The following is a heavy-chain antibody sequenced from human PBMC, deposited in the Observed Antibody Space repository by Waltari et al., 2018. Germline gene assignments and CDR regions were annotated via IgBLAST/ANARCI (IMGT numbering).Heavy chain of an antibody. CDR1: GFSFSSYE. V-gene: IGHV3-48*03. CDR2: ISSSGSTL. D-gene: IGHD5-12*01. J-gene: IGHJ4*02. CDR3: ARPRSVAFFDY. Sequence: EVQLLESGGGLGQPGGSLRLSCAASGFSFSSYEMNWLRQAPGKGLEWLSYISSSGSTLYYADSVKGRFTISRDNTKNSLYLQMNSLRAEDTGVYYCARPRSVAFFDYWGQGTLVTVSS.